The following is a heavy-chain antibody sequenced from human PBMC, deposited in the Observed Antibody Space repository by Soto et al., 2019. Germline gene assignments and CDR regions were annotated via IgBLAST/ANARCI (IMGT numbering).Heavy chain of an antibody. CDR2: ISYDGSNK. CDR3: AKETYSGPLDY. J-gene: IGHJ4*02. Sequence: PGGSPRLSCAASRFTFSSYGMHWVRQAPGKGLEWVAVISYDGSNKYYADSVKGRFTISRDNSKNTLYLQMNSLRAEDTAVYYCAKETYSGPLDYWGQGTLVTVSS. D-gene: IGHD2-15*01. CDR1: RFTFSSYG. V-gene: IGHV3-30*18.